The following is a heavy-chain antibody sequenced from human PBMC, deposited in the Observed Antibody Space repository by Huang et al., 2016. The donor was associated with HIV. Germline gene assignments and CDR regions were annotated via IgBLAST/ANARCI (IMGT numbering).Heavy chain of an antibody. J-gene: IGHJ4*02. CDR2: IFTDDSDT. Sequence: VQLVQSGAEVKKPGESLKISCKGSGYSFSSYWSAWVRQMPGKGLEWMWSIFTDDSDTTYSPSFEGQVTISADKSIGTAYLQWSSLKASDTAMYYCARRFSSSSGYFDYRGQGALVTVSS. D-gene: IGHD6-6*01. CDR1: GYSFSSYW. CDR3: ARRFSSSSGYFDY. V-gene: IGHV5-51*01.